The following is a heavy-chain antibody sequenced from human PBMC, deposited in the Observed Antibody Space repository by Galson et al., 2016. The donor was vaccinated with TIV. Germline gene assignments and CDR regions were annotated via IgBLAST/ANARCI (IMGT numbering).Heavy chain of an antibody. CDR3: TRDPNGDWIGAFDF. CDR1: GFTISKYA. CDR2: VHAGGGGA. D-gene: IGHD4-17*01. V-gene: IGHV3-23*01. J-gene: IGHJ3*01. Sequence: SCAASGFTISKYAMIWVRQAPGKGLEWVSAVHAGGGGASYSDSVKGRFTISRDNSRNTLFLQMSSLTVEDTAVYFCTRDPNGDWIGAFDFWDRGIMVTVSS.